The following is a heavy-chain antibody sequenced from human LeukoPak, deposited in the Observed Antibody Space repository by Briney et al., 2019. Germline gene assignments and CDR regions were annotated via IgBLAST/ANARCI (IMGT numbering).Heavy chain of an antibody. CDR1: GFTFSSYA. CDR3: ARAGRYCSSTSCSPINYYYMDV. V-gene: IGHV3-23*01. CDR2: ISVSGGST. Sequence: GGSLRLSCAASGFTFSSYAMSWVRQAPGKGLEWVSAISVSGGSTYYADSVKGRLTISRDNSKNTLYLQMNSLRAEDTAVYYCARAGRYCSSTSCSPINYYYMDVWGKGTTVTVSS. D-gene: IGHD2-2*01. J-gene: IGHJ6*03.